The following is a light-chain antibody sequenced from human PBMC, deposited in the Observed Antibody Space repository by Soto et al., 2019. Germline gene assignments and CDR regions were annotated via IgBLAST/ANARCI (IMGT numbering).Light chain of an antibody. J-gene: IGKJ1*01. V-gene: IGKV1-17*01. CDR2: AAS. Sequence: DIQMTPSPSSLSASVGDSVTITCRASQDISNNLGWIQQKPGKAPKRLIYAASSLQSGVPSRVSGSGSGTEFTLTISSLQPEDFATYYCLQHTYLWTFGQGTKVEIK. CDR1: QDISNN. CDR3: LQHTYLWT.